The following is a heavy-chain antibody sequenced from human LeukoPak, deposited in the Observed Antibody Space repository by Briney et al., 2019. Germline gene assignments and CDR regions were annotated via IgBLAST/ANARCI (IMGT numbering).Heavy chain of an antibody. Sequence: ASVKVSCKTSGYRFTDDYIHWVRHAPGQGLEWMGWINPDSDFTNYAPKFRGRVIMTRDTSISTAYREVRRLTFDHPAIYYCAPTSEAYTSNWSVWGKGTLVTVSP. J-gene: IGHJ4*02. CDR3: APTSEAYTSNWSV. CDR2: INPDSDFT. CDR1: GYRFTDDY. V-gene: IGHV1-2*02. D-gene: IGHD3-16*01.